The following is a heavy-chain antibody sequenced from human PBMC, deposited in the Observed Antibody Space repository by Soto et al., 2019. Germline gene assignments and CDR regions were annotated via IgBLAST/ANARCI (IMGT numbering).Heavy chain of an antibody. CDR2: ISWNSGQL. V-gene: IGHV3-9*01. CDR1: GFNFENYA. J-gene: IGHJ6*03. Sequence: EVLLVESGGGLVQPDRPLRLSCEASGFNFENYAMHWVRQAPGKGLEWVSAISWNSGQLDYAGSVRGRFTISRDNGKNPLYLEMNSLRPDDTALYFCAKAKSTGEYSYYRYMDVWGRGTTVIVSS. CDR3: AKAKSTGEYSYYRYMDV. D-gene: IGHD4-17*01.